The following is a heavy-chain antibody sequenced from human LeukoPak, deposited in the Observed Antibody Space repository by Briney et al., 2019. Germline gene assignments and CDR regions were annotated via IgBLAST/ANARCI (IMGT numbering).Heavy chain of an antibody. CDR2: IYYSEST. D-gene: IGHD5-12*01. CDR1: GGSVSSGSYY. J-gene: IGHJ4*02. Sequence: PSETLSLTCTVSGGSVSSGSYYWSWIRQPPGKGLEWLGYIYYSESTNYNPSLKSRVTISVDTSKNQFSLKLSSVTAADTAVYYCARDPFHSGYDGSYSDYWGQGTLVTVSS. CDR3: ARDPFHSGYDGSYSDY. V-gene: IGHV4-61*01.